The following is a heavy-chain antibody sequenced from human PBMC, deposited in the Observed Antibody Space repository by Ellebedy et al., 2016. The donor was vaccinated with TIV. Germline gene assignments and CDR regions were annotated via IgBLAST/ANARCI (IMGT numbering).Heavy chain of an antibody. Sequence: MPSETLSLTCTVSGGSISSYYWSWIRQPPGKGLEWIGEINHSGSTNYNPSLKSRVTISVDTSKNQFSLKLSSVTAADTAVYYCARGQHDYGGNPGYYYGMDVWGQGTTVTVSS. CDR3: ARGQHDYGGNPGYYYGMDV. J-gene: IGHJ6*02. D-gene: IGHD4-23*01. CDR2: INHSGST. CDR1: GGSISSYY. V-gene: IGHV4-34*01.